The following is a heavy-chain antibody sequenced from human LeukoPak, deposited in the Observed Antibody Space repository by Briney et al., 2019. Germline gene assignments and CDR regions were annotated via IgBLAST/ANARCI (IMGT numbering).Heavy chain of an antibody. J-gene: IGHJ4*02. CDR1: GYSISSGYY. CDR2: VYYSGYT. CDR3: ARAGGYGLIDY. V-gene: IGHV4-38-2*02. D-gene: IGHD5-18*01. Sequence: SETLSLTCTVSGYSISSGYYWGWIRQPPGKGLEWIGSVYYSGYTYYNPSLKSRATISVDTSNDQFSLKVGSMTAADTAVYYCARAGGYGLIDYWGQGTMVTVSS.